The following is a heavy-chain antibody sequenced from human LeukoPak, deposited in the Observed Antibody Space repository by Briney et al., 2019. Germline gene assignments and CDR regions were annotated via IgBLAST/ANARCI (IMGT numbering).Heavy chain of an antibody. J-gene: IGHJ4*02. V-gene: IGHV1-8*01. CDR3: AGGYSSSWYYFDY. Sequence: ASVKVSCKASGYTFTSYDINWVRQATGQGLEWMGWMNPNSGNTGYAQKFQGRVTMTRDTSISTAYMELSRLRSDDTAVYYCAGGYSSSWYYFDYWGQGTLVTVSS. CDR2: MNPNSGNT. D-gene: IGHD6-13*01. CDR1: GYTFTSYD.